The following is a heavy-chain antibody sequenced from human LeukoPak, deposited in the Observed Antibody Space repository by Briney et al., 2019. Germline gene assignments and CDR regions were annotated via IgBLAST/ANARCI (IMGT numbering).Heavy chain of an antibody. Sequence: SETLSLTCTVSGGSISSYYWSWIRQPPRKGLEWIGYIYYSGSTNYNPSLKSRVTISVDTSKNQFSLKLSSVTAADTAVYYCAREYCTNGVCYTAGAFDIWGQGTMVTVSS. J-gene: IGHJ3*02. V-gene: IGHV4-59*01. D-gene: IGHD2-8*01. CDR2: IYYSGST. CDR3: AREYCTNGVCYTAGAFDI. CDR1: GGSISSYY.